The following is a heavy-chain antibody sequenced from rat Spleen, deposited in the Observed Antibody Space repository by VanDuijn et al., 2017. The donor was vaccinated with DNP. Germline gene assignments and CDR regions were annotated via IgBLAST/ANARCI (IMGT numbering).Heavy chain of an antibody. CDR3: STHSNFMDWFTY. V-gene: IGHV5-20*01. J-gene: IGHJ3*01. Sequence: EVQLVESGGDLVQPGRSLKLSCAASGFSFSGYYMAWVRQAPTKGLEWVASISYDGGSTYYRGSVKGRFTISRDNANSSLYLQMDSLRSEDTATYFCSTHSNFMDWFTYWGQGTLVTVSS. CDR1: GFSFSGYY. D-gene: IGHD1-2*01. CDR2: ISYDGGST.